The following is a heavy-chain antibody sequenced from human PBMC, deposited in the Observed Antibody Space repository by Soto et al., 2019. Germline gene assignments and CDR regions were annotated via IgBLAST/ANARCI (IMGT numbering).Heavy chain of an antibody. V-gene: IGHV3-21*01. CDR1: GFTFSSYS. Sequence: PGGSLRLSCAASGFTFSSYSMNWVRLAPGQGLDWVSSISSSSSYIYYADSVKGRFTISRDNAKNSLYLQMNSLRAEDTAVYYCARDPVGYCSSTSCYGGMDVWGQGTTVTVSS. CDR2: ISSSSSYI. CDR3: ARDPVGYCSSTSCYGGMDV. D-gene: IGHD2-2*01. J-gene: IGHJ6*02.